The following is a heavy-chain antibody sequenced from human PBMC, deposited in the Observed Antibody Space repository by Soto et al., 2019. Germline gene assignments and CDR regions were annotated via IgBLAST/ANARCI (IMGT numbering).Heavy chain of an antibody. CDR1: GASISSDNW. J-gene: IGHJ3*02. V-gene: IGHV4-4*02. CDR2: IYHSGST. D-gene: IGHD6-19*01. CDR3: AKDLGIAVSARRAFDI. Sequence: QVQLQESGPGLVKPSGTLSLTCAVSGASISSDNWWSWVRQPPGKGLQWIGEIYHSGSTNYNPSLKSRVTISVDKSKNQFSLKLSSVTAADTAVYYCAKDLGIAVSARRAFDIWGQGTMVTVSS.